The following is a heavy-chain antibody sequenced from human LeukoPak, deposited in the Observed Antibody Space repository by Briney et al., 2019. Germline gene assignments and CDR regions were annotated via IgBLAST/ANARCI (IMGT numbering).Heavy chain of an antibody. J-gene: IGHJ4*02. V-gene: IGHV3-23*01. D-gene: IGHD3-10*01. CDR2: ISGSGGST. CDR3: AKVAKVDYYGSGSYYFAY. Sequence: GGSLRLSCAASGFTFSSYAMSWVRQAPGKGLEWVSAISGSGGSTYYADSVKGRFTISRDNSKNTLYLQMNSLRAEDTAVYYCAKVAKVDYYGSGSYYFAYWGQGTLVTVSS. CDR1: GFTFSSYA.